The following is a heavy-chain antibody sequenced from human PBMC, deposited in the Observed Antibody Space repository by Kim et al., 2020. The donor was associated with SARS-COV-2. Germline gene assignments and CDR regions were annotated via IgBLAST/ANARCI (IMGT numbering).Heavy chain of an antibody. Sequence: DSVKGRLPISRDNSKNALYLQMNSLRAEDTAVYYCARDLGIAANWDYLDYWGQGTLVTVSS. CDR3: ARDLGIAANWDYLDY. D-gene: IGHD6-13*01. V-gene: IGHV3-30*07. J-gene: IGHJ4*02.